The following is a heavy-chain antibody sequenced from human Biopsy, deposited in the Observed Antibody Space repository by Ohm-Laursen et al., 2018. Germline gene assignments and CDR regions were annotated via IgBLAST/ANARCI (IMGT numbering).Heavy chain of an antibody. CDR3: ARHGDFYYDSNIVIGALDI. D-gene: IGHD3-22*01. CDR2: IYYTGST. Sequence: GTLSLTCTVSGGSISSYYWSWIRQPPGKGLEWIGYIYYTGSTNYNPSLKSRVTISVDTSINHLPMKLRSVTAADTAVYYCARHGDFYYDSNIVIGALDIGGQGTMVTVSS. V-gene: IGHV4-59*08. CDR1: GGSISSYY. J-gene: IGHJ3*02.